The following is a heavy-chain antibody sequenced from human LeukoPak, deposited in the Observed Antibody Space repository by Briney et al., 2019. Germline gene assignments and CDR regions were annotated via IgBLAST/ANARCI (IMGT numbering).Heavy chain of an antibody. Sequence: SVKVSCKASGYTFTSYGISWVRQTPGQGLEWMGGIIPIFGTANYAQKFQGRVTITADESTSTAYMELSSLRSEDTAVYYCARAVGYCSSTSCYTALLDYYYYMDVWGKGTTVTVSS. CDR3: ARAVGYCSSTSCYTALLDYYYYMDV. V-gene: IGHV1-69*13. J-gene: IGHJ6*03. CDR1: GYTFTSYG. D-gene: IGHD2-2*02. CDR2: IIPIFGTA.